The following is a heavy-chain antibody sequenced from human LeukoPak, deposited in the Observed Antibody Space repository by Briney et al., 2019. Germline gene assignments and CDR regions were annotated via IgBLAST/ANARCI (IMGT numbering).Heavy chain of an antibody. CDR1: GFTFSSSW. D-gene: IGHD3-16*01. CDR2: ISTYGSTT. Sequence: PGGSLRLSCAASGFTFSSSWMHWARQAPGMGLEWVSRISTYGSTTTYADSVKGRFTISRDNAENTLYLQMNSLRAEDTAVYYCASRVMAVNGFDIWGQGTMVTVPS. J-gene: IGHJ3*02. V-gene: IGHV3-74*01. CDR3: ASRVMAVNGFDI.